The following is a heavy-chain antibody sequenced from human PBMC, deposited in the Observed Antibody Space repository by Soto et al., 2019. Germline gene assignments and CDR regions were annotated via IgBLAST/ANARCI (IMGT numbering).Heavy chain of an antibody. CDR2: INAGNGNT. D-gene: IGHD3-10*01. V-gene: IGHV1-3*01. CDR1: GSTFTSYA. J-gene: IGHJ6*03. CDR3: ARGQSRKLLWFWGDYSHYYMDV. Sequence: QVQLVQSGAEVKKPGASVKVSCKASGSTFTSYAMHWVRQAPGQRLEWMGWINAGNGNTKYSQKFQGRVTITRDTSASTAYMELSRLRSEDTAVYYCARGQSRKLLWFWGDYSHYYMDVWGNGTTVNVSS.